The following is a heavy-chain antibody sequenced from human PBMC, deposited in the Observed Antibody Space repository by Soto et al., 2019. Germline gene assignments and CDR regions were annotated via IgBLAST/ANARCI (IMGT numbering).Heavy chain of an antibody. CDR2: ITVYSGTT. Sequence: ASVKVSCQASGYTFTNYGLSWVRQAPGQGLEWMGWITVYSGTTDHVQKFRGRVSMTTDTSTNTAYKELASLRSDDTAVYYCARAQGGDDVKNAFDLWGQGKMVTVSS. V-gene: IGHV1-18*04. D-gene: IGHD2-21*02. CDR1: GYTFTNYG. J-gene: IGHJ3*01. CDR3: ARAQGGDDVKNAFDL.